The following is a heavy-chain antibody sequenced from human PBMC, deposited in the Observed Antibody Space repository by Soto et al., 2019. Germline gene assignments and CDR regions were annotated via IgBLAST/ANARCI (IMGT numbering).Heavy chain of an antibody. D-gene: IGHD6-19*01. V-gene: IGHV3-23*01. J-gene: IGHJ4*02. CDR1: GFTFSSYA. CDR3: AKALAGYSSGWYVGY. Sequence: GGSLRLSCAASGFTFSSYAMSWVRQAPGKGLEWVSAISGSGGSTYYADSVKGRFTISRDNSKNTLYMQMNSLRAEDTAVYYGAKALAGYSSGWYVGYWGQGTLVTVSS. CDR2: ISGSGGST.